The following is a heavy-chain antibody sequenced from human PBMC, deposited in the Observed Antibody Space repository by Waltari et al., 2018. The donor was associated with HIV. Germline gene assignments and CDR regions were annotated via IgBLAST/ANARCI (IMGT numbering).Heavy chain of an antibody. Sequence: DYAMHWVRQAPGKGLEWVAGISWNSGSIGYEDSVKGRFTISRDNAKNSVYLEMNSLRTEDTALYYCAKGPFDYWGQGTLVNVSS. CDR2: ISWNSGSI. CDR3: AKGPFDY. V-gene: IGHV3-9*01. J-gene: IGHJ4*02. CDR1: DYA.